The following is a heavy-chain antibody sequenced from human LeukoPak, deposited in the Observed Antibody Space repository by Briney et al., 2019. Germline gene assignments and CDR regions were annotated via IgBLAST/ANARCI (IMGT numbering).Heavy chain of an antibody. CDR2: ISGSGSTI. D-gene: IGHD6-6*01. J-gene: IGHJ4*02. CDR1: GGSISSGSYY. V-gene: IGHV3-11*04. Sequence: LSLTCTVSGGSISSGSYYWSWIRQTPGKGLEWVSYISGSGSTIYYADSVKGRFTISRDNAKNSLYLQMNSLRAEDTAVYYCAGEGDSSSSDYWGQGILVTVSS. CDR3: AGEGDSSSSDY.